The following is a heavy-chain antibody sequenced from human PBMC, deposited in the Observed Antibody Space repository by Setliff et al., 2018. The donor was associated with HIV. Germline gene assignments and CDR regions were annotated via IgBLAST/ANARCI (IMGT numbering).Heavy chain of an antibody. CDR2: FDPEDGET. CDR3: VTDPGYSSTWYSESYQH. CDR1: GYTLTELS. J-gene: IGHJ1*01. V-gene: IGHV1-24*01. Sequence: ASVKVSCKISGYTLTELSIHWVRQAPGKGLEWMANFDPEDGETFYAQKFQGRLTMTEDTSTDTAYMELSSLRSDDTAMYYCVTDPGYSSTWYSESYQHWGQGTVVTVSS. D-gene: IGHD6-13*01.